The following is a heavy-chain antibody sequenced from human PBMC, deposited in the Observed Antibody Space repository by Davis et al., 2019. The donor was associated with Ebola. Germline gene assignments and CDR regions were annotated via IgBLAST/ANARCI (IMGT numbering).Heavy chain of an antibody. V-gene: IGHV3-23*01. CDR2: ISGSGGNT. D-gene: IGHD6-19*01. Sequence: GESLKISCADSVITFSSYAMTWVRQAPGKGLEWVSAISGSGGNTYYADSVKGRFTISRDNAKNSLYLQMNSLRAEDTAVYYCARIAVAGLDYWGQGTLVTVSS. J-gene: IGHJ4*02. CDR3: ARIAVAGLDY. CDR1: VITFSSYA.